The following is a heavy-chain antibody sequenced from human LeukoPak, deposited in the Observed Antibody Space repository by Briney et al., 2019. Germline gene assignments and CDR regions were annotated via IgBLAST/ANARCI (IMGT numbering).Heavy chain of an antibody. Sequence: GASVKVSCKASGYTFTSYAMHWVRQAPGQGLEWMGGIIPIFGTANYAQKFQGRVTITADKSTSTAYMELSSLRSKDTAVYYCATPTLTSWIQLWNDNWYFDLWGRGTLVTVSS. CDR2: IIPIFGTA. V-gene: IGHV1-69*06. D-gene: IGHD5-18*01. CDR3: ATPTLTSWIQLWNDNWYFDL. J-gene: IGHJ2*01. CDR1: GYTFTSYA.